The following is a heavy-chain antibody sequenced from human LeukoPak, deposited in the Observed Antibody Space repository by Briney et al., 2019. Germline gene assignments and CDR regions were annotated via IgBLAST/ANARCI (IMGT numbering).Heavy chain of an antibody. CDR2: IYSDGRT. J-gene: IGHJ4*02. Sequence: GGSLRLSCAASGFTVSSNYMSWVRQAPGKGLEWVSVIYSDGRTFYADSVKGRFTISRDNSKNTLYLQMNSLRAEDTAVYYCATIVPDVLVSLTFDYWGQGTLVTVSS. CDR3: ATIVPDVLVSLTFDY. D-gene: IGHD3-9*01. CDR1: GFTVSSNY. V-gene: IGHV3-66*01.